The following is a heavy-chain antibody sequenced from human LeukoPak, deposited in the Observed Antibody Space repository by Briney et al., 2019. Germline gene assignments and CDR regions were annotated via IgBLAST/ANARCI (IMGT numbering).Heavy chain of an antibody. D-gene: IGHD2/OR15-2a*01. V-gene: IGHV3-53*01. Sequence: GGSLRLSWAASGLTVSSSYMSWVPQAPGKGLEWVSIIYNDGSTYYADSMKGRFTISRDNSKNTLYLQVNSLRAEDTAMYYCARNILFAFDIWGQGTMVTVSS. CDR1: GLTVSSSY. CDR2: IYNDGST. J-gene: IGHJ3*02. CDR3: ARNILFAFDI.